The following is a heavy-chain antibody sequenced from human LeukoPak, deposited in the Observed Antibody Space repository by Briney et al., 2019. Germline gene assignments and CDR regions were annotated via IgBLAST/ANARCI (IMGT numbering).Heavy chain of an antibody. J-gene: IGHJ3*02. CDR2: ILSSGST. D-gene: IGHD1-14*01. V-gene: IGHV4-59*01. Sequence: SETLSLTCTVSSGSINNYYWSWIRQTPGKGLEWIGYILSSGSTNYNPSVKSRVTISVDTSKNQFSLKLGSVTAADTAVYYCARTNQISETAFDIWGQGTMVIVSS. CDR1: SGSINNYY. CDR3: ARTNQISETAFDI.